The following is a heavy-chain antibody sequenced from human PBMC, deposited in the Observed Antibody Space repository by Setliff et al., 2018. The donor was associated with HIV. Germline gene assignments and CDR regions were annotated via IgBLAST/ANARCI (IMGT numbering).Heavy chain of an antibody. Sequence: ASVKVSCKASGDTFSSYAISWVRQAPGQGLEWMGGIIPIFGTANYAQKFQGRVTITTDDTTSTAYMELSSLRSEDTAVYYCAVELQRWLQLFDIWGKGTMVTVSS. CDR3: AVELQRWLQLFDI. CDR2: IIPIFGTA. D-gene: IGHD1-1*01. CDR1: GDTFSSYA. V-gene: IGHV1-69*05. J-gene: IGHJ3*02.